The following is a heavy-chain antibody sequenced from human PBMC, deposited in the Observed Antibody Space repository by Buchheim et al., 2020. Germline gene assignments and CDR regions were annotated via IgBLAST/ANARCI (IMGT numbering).Heavy chain of an antibody. Sequence: QVQLQQWGAGLLKPSETLSLTCAVYGGSFSGYYWSWIRQPPGKGLEWIGEINHSGSTNYNPSLKSRVTISVDTSKNQFSLKLSTVTAADTAVYYCARGDPLLEYAYIDYWGQGTL. CDR3: ARGDPLLEYAYIDY. CDR2: INHSGST. V-gene: IGHV4-34*01. D-gene: IGHD2-8*01. J-gene: IGHJ4*02. CDR1: GGSFSGYY.